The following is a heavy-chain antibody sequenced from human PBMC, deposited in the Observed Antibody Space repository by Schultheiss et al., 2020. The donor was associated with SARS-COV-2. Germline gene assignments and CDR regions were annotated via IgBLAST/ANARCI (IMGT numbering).Heavy chain of an antibody. D-gene: IGHD2-2*01. Sequence: GGSLRLSCAASGFTFSDYYMSWIRQAPGKGLEWVSYISSSGSTIYYADSVKGRFTISRDNAKNSLYLQMNSLRAEDTAVYYCARDPVVVPAASRGLVGYGMDVWGQGTTVTVSS. V-gene: IGHV3-11*01. J-gene: IGHJ6*02. CDR1: GFTFSDYY. CDR3: ARDPVVVPAASRGLVGYGMDV. CDR2: ISSSGSTI.